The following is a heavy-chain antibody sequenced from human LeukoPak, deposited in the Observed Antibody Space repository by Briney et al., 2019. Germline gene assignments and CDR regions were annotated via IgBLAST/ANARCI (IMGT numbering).Heavy chain of an antibody. V-gene: IGHV3-33*01. J-gene: IGHJ6*03. Sequence: GGSLRLSCAASGFTFSSYGMHWVRQAPGKGLEWVAVIWYDGSNKYYADSVKGRFTISRDNSKNTLYLQMNSLRAEDTAVYYCARELDYYYMDVWGEGTTVTVSS. D-gene: IGHD1-1*01. CDR1: GFTFSSYG. CDR2: IWYDGSNK. CDR3: ARELDYYYMDV.